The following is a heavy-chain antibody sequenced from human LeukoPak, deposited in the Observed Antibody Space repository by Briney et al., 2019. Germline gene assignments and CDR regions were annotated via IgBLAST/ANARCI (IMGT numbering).Heavy chain of an antibody. D-gene: IGHD3-16*01. Sequence: PGGSLRLSCAASGFTFSSYGMHWVRQAPGKGLEWVAVIWYDGSNKYYADSVKGRFTISRDNSKNTLYLQMNSLRAEDTAVYYCAKGATDYVWGSYRPGPFDYWGQGTLVTVSS. J-gene: IGHJ4*02. CDR2: IWYDGSNK. V-gene: IGHV3-33*06. CDR1: GFTFSSYG. CDR3: AKGATDYVWGSYRPGPFDY.